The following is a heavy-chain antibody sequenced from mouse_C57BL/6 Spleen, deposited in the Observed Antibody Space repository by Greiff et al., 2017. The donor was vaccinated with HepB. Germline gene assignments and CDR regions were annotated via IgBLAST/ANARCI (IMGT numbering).Heavy chain of an antibody. CDR2: IYPGDGDT. J-gene: IGHJ2*01. D-gene: IGHD3-2*02. CDR3: ARAQATFDY. Sequence: QVQLQQSGPELVKPGASVKISCKASGYAFSSSWMNWVKQRPGKGLEWIGRIYPGDGDTNYNGKIKGKATLTADKSSSTAYMQLSSLTSEDSAVYFCARAQATFDYWGQGTTLTVSS. V-gene: IGHV1-82*01. CDR1: GYAFSSSW.